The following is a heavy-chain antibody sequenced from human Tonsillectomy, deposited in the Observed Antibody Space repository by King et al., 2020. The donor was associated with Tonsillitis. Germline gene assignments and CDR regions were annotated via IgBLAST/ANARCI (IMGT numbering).Heavy chain of an antibody. J-gene: IGHJ4*02. CDR2: IYTSGST. CDR1: GGSISSYY. Sequence: VQLQESGPGLVKPSETLSLTCTVSGGSISSYYWSWIRQPAGKGLEWIGRIYTSGSTNYNPSLKSRVTMSVDTSKNQFSLRLRSVTAADTAVYYCAILTTSAWSFDYWGQGTLVTVSS. CDR3: AILTTSAWSFDY. D-gene: IGHD6-19*01. V-gene: IGHV4-4*07.